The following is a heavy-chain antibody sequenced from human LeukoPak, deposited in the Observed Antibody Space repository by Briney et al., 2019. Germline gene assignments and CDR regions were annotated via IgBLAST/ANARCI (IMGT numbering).Heavy chain of an antibody. CDR2: IYHSGST. Sequence: PSETLSLTCTVSGYSISSGYYWGWIRQPPGKGLEWIGSIYHSGSTYYNPSLKSRVTISVDTSKNQFSLKLSSVTAADTAVYYCAKEKYCSSTSCYYIDYWGQGTLVTVSS. CDR1: GYSISSGYY. J-gene: IGHJ4*02. V-gene: IGHV4-38-2*02. D-gene: IGHD2-2*01. CDR3: AKEKYCSSTSCYYIDY.